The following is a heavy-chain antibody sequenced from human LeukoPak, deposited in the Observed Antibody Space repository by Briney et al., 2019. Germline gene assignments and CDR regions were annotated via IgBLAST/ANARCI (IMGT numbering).Heavy chain of an antibody. V-gene: IGHV1-18*01. CDR1: GYTFTSYG. J-gene: IGHJ4*02. Sequence: ASVKVSCKASGYTFTSYGISWVRQAPGQGLEWMGWIGAYNGNTNYAQKLQGRVTMTTDTSTSTAYMELRSLRSDDTAVYYCARFIAARPYFDYWGQGTLVTASS. D-gene: IGHD6-6*01. CDR2: IGAYNGNT. CDR3: ARFIAARPYFDY.